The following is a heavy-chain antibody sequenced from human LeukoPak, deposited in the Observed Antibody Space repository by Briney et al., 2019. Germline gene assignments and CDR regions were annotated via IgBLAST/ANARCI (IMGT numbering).Heavy chain of an antibody. CDR1: GGSISSYY. D-gene: IGHD3-16*02. Sequence: SETLSLTCTVSGGSISSYYWSWIRQPAGKGLEWIGRIYTSGSTYYNPSLKSRVTMSVDTSKNQFSLKLSSVTAADTAVYYCARDPGTVIAENWFDPWGQGTLVTVSS. CDR3: ARDPGTVIAENWFDP. CDR2: IYTSGST. J-gene: IGHJ5*02. V-gene: IGHV4-4*07.